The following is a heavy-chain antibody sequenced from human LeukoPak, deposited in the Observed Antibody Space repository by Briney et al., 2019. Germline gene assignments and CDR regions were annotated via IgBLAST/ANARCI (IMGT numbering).Heavy chain of an antibody. Sequence: PGGSLRLSCAAPGFTFSSYSMNWVRQAPGKGLEWVSYISSSSSTIYYADSVKGRFTISRDNAKNSLYLQMNSLRAEDTAVYYCARDVVWGWPDYWGQGTLVTVSS. D-gene: IGHD2-15*01. J-gene: IGHJ4*02. CDR1: GFTFSSYS. CDR2: ISSSSSTI. V-gene: IGHV3-48*01. CDR3: ARDVVWGWPDY.